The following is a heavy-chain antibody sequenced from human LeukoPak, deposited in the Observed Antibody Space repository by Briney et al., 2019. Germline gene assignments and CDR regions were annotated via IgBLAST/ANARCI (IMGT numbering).Heavy chain of an antibody. CDR2: IYYSGST. CDR3: AREPLNYYASSGTNDAFDI. D-gene: IGHD3-22*01. V-gene: IGHV4-39*07. Sequence: SETLSLTCTVSGGSISSSSYYWGWIRQPPGKGLEWIGSIYYSGSTYYNPSLKSRVTISVDTSKNQFSLKLSSVTAADTAVYYCAREPLNYYASSGTNDAFDIWGQGTMVTVSS. J-gene: IGHJ3*02. CDR1: GGSISSSSYY.